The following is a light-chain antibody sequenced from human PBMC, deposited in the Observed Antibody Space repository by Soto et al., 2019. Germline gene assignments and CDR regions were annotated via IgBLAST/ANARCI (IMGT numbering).Light chain of an antibody. J-gene: IGLJ1*01. CDR2: EGT. V-gene: IGLV2-23*01. CDR1: SSDVGSYNL. CDR3: CSYSGSSTCV. Sequence: QSALTQPASVSGSPGQSITISCTGTSSDVGSYNLVSWYQQHPGKAPKLMIYEGTERPSGVSNRFSGSKSGNTASLTISGLQAEDEADYYCCSYSGSSTCVFGTGTKV.